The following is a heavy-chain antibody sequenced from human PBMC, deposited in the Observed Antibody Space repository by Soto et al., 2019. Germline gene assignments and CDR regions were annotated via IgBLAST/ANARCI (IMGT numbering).Heavy chain of an antibody. D-gene: IGHD1-26*01. V-gene: IGHV3-7*04. CDR3: SGGVGDAF. J-gene: IGHJ4*02. CDR1: ESTVSRDW. Sequence: EVHLVESGGGLVQTGGSLRLSCAIFESTVSRDWMNWVRQAPGKGLEWVAHINQDGSEKYYVDSVKGRFTISRDNAKKSLYLQMTSRGPADTAMYYGSGGVGDAFWGQGTLVTVSS. CDR2: INQDGSEK.